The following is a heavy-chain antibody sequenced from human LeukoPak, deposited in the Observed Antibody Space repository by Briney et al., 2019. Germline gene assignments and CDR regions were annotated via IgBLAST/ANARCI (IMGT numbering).Heavy chain of an antibody. CDR1: VYTFSLYW. CDR3: TRDRYYGMDD. V-gene: IGHV3-74*01. Sequence: GGSLRLSCAASVYTFSLYWMHCVRQAPGKGLVWVSRINSDGSSTAYADSVKGRFTISRDNAKNTLFLQMNSLRAEDTAVYYCTRDRYYGMDDWGQGTTVTVSS. J-gene: IGHJ6*02. CDR2: INSDGSST.